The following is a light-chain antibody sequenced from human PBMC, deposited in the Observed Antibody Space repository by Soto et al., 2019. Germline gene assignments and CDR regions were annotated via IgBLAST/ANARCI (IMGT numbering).Light chain of an antibody. CDR1: QSISSY. V-gene: IGKV1-5*01. CDR2: DAS. J-gene: IGKJ1*01. CDR3: QQPNYHRT. Sequence: DIQMTRSPSSLSASVGDRVTITCRASQSISSYLKWYQQKPGKAPKLLIYDASDLGSGVPSRFSGSGSGTEFTLTISSLQPDDFATYYSQQPNYHRTLAQGTKVDIK.